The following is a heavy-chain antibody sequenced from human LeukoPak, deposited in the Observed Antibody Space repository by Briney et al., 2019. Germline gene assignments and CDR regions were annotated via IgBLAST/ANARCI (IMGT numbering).Heavy chain of an antibody. CDR3: ARGGRNEISPFDY. D-gene: IGHD1-1*01. Sequence: ASVKVSCKASGGTFSSYAISWVRQAPGQGLEWMGRITPILGIANYAQKFQGRVTITADKSTSTAYMELSSLRSEDTAVYYCARGGRNEISPFDYWGQGTLVTVSS. J-gene: IGHJ4*02. CDR2: ITPILGIA. CDR1: GGTFSSYA. V-gene: IGHV1-69*04.